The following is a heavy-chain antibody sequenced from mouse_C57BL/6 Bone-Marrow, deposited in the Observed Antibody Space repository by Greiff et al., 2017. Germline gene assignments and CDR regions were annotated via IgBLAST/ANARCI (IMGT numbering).Heavy chain of an antibody. CDR3: SSFDRNYFAF. D-gene: IGHD2-12*01. V-gene: IGHV14-4*01. J-gene: IGHJ2*01. Sequence: EVQLQQSGAELVRPGASVKLSCTASGFNIKDDYIHWVKQRPEQGLEWIGWIDPEIGDTEYASKFQGKATITSDTSSNTASLQLTSLTSEDTAVYSCSSFDRNYFAFWGQGTPLSVAS. CDR2: IDPEIGDT. CDR1: GFNIKDDY.